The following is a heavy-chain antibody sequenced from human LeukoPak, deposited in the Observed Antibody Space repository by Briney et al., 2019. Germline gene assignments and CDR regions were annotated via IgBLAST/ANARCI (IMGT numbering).Heavy chain of an antibody. D-gene: IGHD2-15*01. Sequence: GGSLTLSCAASGFIFSTYAMSWVRQAPGKGLEWVSYITGSSSTIYYADSVRGRFTISRDNAKNSLYLQMNSLRAEDTAVYYCARDLRLCSGGSCYSSVVSDYWGQGTLVTVSS. J-gene: IGHJ4*02. V-gene: IGHV3-48*01. CDR2: ITGSSSTI. CDR3: ARDLRLCSGGSCYSSVVSDY. CDR1: GFIFSTYA.